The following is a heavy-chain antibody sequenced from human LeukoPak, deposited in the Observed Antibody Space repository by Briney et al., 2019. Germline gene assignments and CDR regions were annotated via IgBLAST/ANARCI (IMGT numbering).Heavy chain of an antibody. J-gene: IGHJ4*02. CDR2: INHSGST. V-gene: IGHV4-34*01. CDR1: GGSFSGYY. Sequence: SETLSLTCAVYGGSFSGYYWSWIRQPPGKGLEWIGEINHSGSTNYNPSLKSRVTISIDTSKNQFSLNLNSVTAADTAVYYCARVEGYSDSSEYYLHYWSQGTLDTVSS. CDR3: ARVEGYSDSSEYYLHY. D-gene: IGHD3-22*01.